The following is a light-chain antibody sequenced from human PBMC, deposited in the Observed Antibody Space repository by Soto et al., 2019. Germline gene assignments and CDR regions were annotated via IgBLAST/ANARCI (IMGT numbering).Light chain of an antibody. CDR1: ASDIGGYTF. Sequence: QSALTQPPSASGSPGQSVAISCTGTASDIGGYTFVSRYQQHPGKAPKLLIYDVNKRPSGVPDRFSGSKSGNTASLTVSGLQAEDEADYYCSAHGGTNPYVFGTGTKVTVL. CDR2: DVN. V-gene: IGLV2-8*01. CDR3: SAHGGTNPYV. J-gene: IGLJ1*01.